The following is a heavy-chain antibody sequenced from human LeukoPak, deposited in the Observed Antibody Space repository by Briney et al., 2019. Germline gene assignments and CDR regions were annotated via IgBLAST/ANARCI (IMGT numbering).Heavy chain of an antibody. Sequence: PGGSLRLSCEASGFTFSNYAMSWVRQAPGKGLEWVSAISGSGDNTYYADPVKGRFTTSRDNSKNTLYLQMDSLRAEDTAVYYCARPRHYGSGSYYNVDAFDVWGQGTMVTVSS. CDR1: GFTFSNYA. CDR2: ISGSGDNT. D-gene: IGHD3-10*01. CDR3: ARPRHYGSGSYYNVDAFDV. J-gene: IGHJ3*01. V-gene: IGHV3-23*01.